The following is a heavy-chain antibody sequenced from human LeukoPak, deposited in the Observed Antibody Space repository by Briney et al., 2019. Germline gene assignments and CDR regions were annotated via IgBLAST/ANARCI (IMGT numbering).Heavy chain of an antibody. CDR3: ARKASYFDAFDI. J-gene: IGHJ3*02. Sequence: ASVKVSCTASGYTFTGYYMDWVRQAPGQGLEWMGWINPNSGGTNYAQKFQGWVTMTRDTSISTAYMELSRLRSDDTAVYYCARKASYFDAFDIWGQGTMVTVSS. CDR2: INPNSGGT. CDR1: GYTFTGYY. D-gene: IGHD1-26*01. V-gene: IGHV1-2*04.